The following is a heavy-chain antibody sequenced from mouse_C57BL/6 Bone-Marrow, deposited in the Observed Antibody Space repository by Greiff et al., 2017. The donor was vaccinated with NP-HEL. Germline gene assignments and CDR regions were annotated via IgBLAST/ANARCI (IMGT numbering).Heavy chain of an antibody. J-gene: IGHJ4*01. Sequence: QVQLQQSGSELRSPGSSVKLSCKDFDSEVFPIAYMSWVRQKPGHGFEWIGGILPSIGRTIYGEKFEDKATLDADTLSNTAYLELNSLTSEDSAIYYCARRSNYLTGAMDYWGQGTSVTVSS. CDR2: ILPSIGRT. CDR3: ARRSNYLTGAMDY. D-gene: IGHD2-5*01. CDR1: DSEVFPIAY. V-gene: IGHV15-2*01.